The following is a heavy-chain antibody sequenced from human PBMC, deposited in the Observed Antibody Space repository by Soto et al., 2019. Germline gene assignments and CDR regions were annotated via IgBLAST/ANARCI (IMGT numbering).Heavy chain of an antibody. CDR1: GYTFTGYY. CDR3: ARGGSSWGQNPYYFDY. Sequence: QVQLVQSGAEVKKPGASVKVSCKASGYTFTGYYMHWVRQAPGQGLEWMGWINPNSGGTNYAQKFQGWVPMARDTSISPAYMELSRLRSDDTAVYYCARGGSSWGQNPYYFDYWGQGTLVTVSS. V-gene: IGHV1-2*04. D-gene: IGHD3-16*01. J-gene: IGHJ4*02. CDR2: INPNSGGT.